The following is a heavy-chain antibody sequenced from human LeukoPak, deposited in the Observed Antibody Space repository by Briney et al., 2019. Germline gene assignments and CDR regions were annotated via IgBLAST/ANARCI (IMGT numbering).Heavy chain of an antibody. CDR1: GFTFSSYE. CDR2: ISSSGSTI. CDR3: ARVRRGAYFDY. J-gene: IGHJ4*02. V-gene: IGHV3-48*03. Sequence: GGSLRLSCAASGFTFSSYEMNWVRQAPGKGLEWVSYISSSGSTIYYADSVKGRFTISRDNAKNSLYLQMNSLRAEDTAVYYCARVRRGAYFDYWGRGTLVTVSS.